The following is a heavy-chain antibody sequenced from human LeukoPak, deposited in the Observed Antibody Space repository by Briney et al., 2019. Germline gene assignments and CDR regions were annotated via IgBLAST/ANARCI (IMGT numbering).Heavy chain of an antibody. Sequence: GRSLRLSCTASGFTFGDYAMTWFRQAPGKGLEWVGFIRSRAYGGTTEYAASVKGRFTISRDDSNSIAYLQMNSLTTEDTAVYFCTRVPIRTVTLVIVVRGHGVFDIWGQGTMVTVSS. J-gene: IGHJ3*02. CDR1: GFTFGDYA. CDR3: TRVPIRTVTLVIVVRGHGVFDI. CDR2: IRSRAYGGTT. D-gene: IGHD3-22*01. V-gene: IGHV3-49*03.